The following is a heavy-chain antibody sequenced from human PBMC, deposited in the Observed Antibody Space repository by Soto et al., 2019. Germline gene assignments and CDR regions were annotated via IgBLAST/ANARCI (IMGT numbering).Heavy chain of an antibody. J-gene: IGHJ6*03. CDR1: GGSLSAYY. CDR3: ARERRTEPSLVTYYNFIDV. V-gene: IGHV4-34*01. Sequence: SETLSLTCAVYGGSLSAYYWTWIRQPPGKGLEWIGEINHGGYTNYNPSLKSRITISLDTSKKQFSLKLSSVTAADTAVYYCARERRTEPSLVTYYNFIDVWGKGTTVTVSS. D-gene: IGHD4-4*01. CDR2: INHGGYT.